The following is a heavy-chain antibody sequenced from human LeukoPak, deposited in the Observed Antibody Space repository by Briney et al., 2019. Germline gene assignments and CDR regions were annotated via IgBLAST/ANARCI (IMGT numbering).Heavy chain of an antibody. V-gene: IGHV1-18*01. Sequence: ASVKVPCKASGYTFTSYGISWVRQAPGQGLEWMGWISAYNGNTNYAQKLQGRVTMTTDTSTSTAYMELRSLRSDDTAVYYCASSIAAADDAFDIWGQGTMVTVSS. D-gene: IGHD6-13*01. CDR1: GYTFTSYG. CDR2: ISAYNGNT. CDR3: ASSIAAADDAFDI. J-gene: IGHJ3*02.